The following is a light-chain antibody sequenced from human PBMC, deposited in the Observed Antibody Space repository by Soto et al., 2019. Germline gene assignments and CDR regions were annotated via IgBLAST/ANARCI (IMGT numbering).Light chain of an antibody. CDR3: QEYYSTPRLT. Sequence: DIVMTQSPDSLAVSLGERATINCKSSQSVLYSSNNKNYLAWYQQKPGQPPKLPIYWASTRESGVPDRFSGSGSGTDFPLTISSLQAEDVAVYYCQEYYSTPRLTFGGGTKVEIK. CDR1: QSVLYSSNNKNY. CDR2: WAS. J-gene: IGKJ4*01. V-gene: IGKV4-1*01.